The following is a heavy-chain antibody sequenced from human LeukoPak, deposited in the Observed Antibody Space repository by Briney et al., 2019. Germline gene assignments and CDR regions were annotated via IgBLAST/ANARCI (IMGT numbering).Heavy chain of an antibody. V-gene: IGHV3-21*01. J-gene: IGHJ6*02. CDR1: GFTFSSYC. CDR3: ARDHNWNLSGYYGMDV. Sequence: PGGSLRLSCAASGFTFSSYCMNWVRQAPGKGLEWVSSISSSSSYIYYADSVKGRFTISRDNAKNSLYLQMNSLRAEDTAVYYCARDHNWNLSGYYGMDVWGQGTTVTVSS. D-gene: IGHD1-20*01. CDR2: ISSSSSYI.